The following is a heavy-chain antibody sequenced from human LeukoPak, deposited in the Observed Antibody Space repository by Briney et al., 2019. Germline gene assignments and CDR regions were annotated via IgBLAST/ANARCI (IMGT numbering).Heavy chain of an antibody. CDR1: GFTFSSYA. CDR2: ISYDGSNK. CDR3: ARGGGGNGNDAFDI. V-gene: IGHV3-30-3*01. J-gene: IGHJ3*02. Sequence: GGSLRLSCAASGFTFSSYAMHWVRQAPGKGLEWVAVISYDGSNKYYADSVKGRFTISRDNAKNSLYLQMNSLRVEDTAVYYCARGGGGNGNDAFDIWGQGTMVTVSS. D-gene: IGHD4-23*01.